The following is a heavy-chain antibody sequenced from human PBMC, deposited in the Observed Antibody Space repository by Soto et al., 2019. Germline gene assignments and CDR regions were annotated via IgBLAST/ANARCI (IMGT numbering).Heavy chain of an antibody. D-gene: IGHD3-22*01. V-gene: IGHV3-30*18. CDR1: GFTFSSYG. CDR2: ISYDGSNK. CDR3: AKAPSRITMIVVVTLPDY. Sequence: QVQLVESGGGVVQPGRSLRLSCAASGFTFSSYGMHWVRQAPGKGLEWVAVISYDGSNKYYADSVKGRFTISRDNSKNTQYQQMNSLRAEDTAVYYCAKAPSRITMIVVVTLPDYWGQGTLVTVSS. J-gene: IGHJ4*02.